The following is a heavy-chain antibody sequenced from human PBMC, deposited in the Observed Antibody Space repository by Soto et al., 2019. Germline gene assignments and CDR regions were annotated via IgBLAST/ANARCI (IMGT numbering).Heavy chain of an antibody. CDR2: IIPVFGTP. V-gene: IGHV1-69*12. J-gene: IGHJ6*02. D-gene: IGHD3-22*01. CDR3: ASGDATKIVVTTYYAMDV. CDR1: GGSLSNYG. Sequence: QVQLVQSGAEVKKPGSSVKVSCKASGGSLSNYGISWVRQAPGQGLEWMGAIIPVFGTPNYAQKFQDGVTITADESTTTVYMEVRSLTSEDTAVYYCASGDATKIVVTTYYAMDVWGQGTTVTVSS.